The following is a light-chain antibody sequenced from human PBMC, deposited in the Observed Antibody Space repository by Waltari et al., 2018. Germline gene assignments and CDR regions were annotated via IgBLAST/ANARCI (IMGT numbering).Light chain of an antibody. CDR3: QQYYTTPPT. Sequence: DIVMTQSPDSLAVSLGXRXTINCKSSQSVLYSSKNKNYLGWYPXKPGQPPKLLIYWASTRESGVPDRFSGSGSGTDFTLTISSLRAEDVAFYYCQQYYTTPPTFGXGTRVEI. J-gene: IGKJ1*01. V-gene: IGKV4-1*01. CDR1: QSVLYSSKNKNY. CDR2: WAS.